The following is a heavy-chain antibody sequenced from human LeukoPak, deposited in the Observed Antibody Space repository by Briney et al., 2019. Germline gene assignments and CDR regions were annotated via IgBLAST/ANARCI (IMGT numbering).Heavy chain of an antibody. D-gene: IGHD1-26*01. CDR3: ARDPTPRWELLPYFDY. Sequence: GGSLRLSCAASGFAFDDYSVNWVRQTPGKGLEWISSISSGGRYIFYADSVKGRFTISRDNANNSLFLQMTSLSAEDTAVYYCARDPTPRWELLPYFDYWGQGARVTVSS. J-gene: IGHJ4*02. CDR1: GFAFDDYS. CDR2: ISSGGRYI. V-gene: IGHV3-21*01.